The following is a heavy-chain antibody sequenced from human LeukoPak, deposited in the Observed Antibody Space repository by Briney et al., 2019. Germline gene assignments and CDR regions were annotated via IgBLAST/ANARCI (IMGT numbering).Heavy chain of an antibody. D-gene: IGHD1-26*01. J-gene: IGHJ4*02. V-gene: IGHV3-23*01. Sequence: GGSLRLSCAASGFTFSSYAMSWVRQAPGKGLEWVSAISGSGGSTYYADSVKGRFTISRDNSKNTLYLQMNSLRAEDTAVYYCAKYFGFIVGAHADYWGQGTLVTVSS. CDR1: GFTFSSYA. CDR3: AKYFGFIVGAHADY. CDR2: ISGSGGST.